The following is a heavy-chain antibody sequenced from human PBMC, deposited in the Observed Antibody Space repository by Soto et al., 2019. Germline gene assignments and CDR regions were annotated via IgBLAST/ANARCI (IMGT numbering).Heavy chain of an antibody. D-gene: IGHD3-9*01. CDR1: GFTFTSSA. J-gene: IGHJ6*02. CDR2: IVVGSGNT. CDR3: AAGESAPTLYDILTGYRPLYYYYGMDV. Sequence: ASVKVSCKASGFTFTSSAVQWVRQARGQRLEWIGWIVVGSGNTNYAQKFQERVTITRDMSTSTAYMELSSLRSEDTAVYYCAAGESAPTLYDILTGYRPLYYYYGMDVWGQGTTVTVSS. V-gene: IGHV1-58*01.